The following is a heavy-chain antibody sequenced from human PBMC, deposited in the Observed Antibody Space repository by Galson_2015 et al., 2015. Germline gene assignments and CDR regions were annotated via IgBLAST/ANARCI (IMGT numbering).Heavy chain of an antibody. V-gene: IGHV3-74*01. D-gene: IGHD4-23*01. CDR2: IRRDGSST. J-gene: IGHJ4*02. CDR3: AREYGANRPYYFDY. Sequence: SLRLSCAASGFTFSSYWMHWVRQAPGKGLVWVSRIRRDGSSTTYADSVKGRFTISRANAKNTLYLQMNSLRAEDTTVYYCAREYGANRPYYFDYWGQGTLVTVSS. CDR1: GFTFSSYW.